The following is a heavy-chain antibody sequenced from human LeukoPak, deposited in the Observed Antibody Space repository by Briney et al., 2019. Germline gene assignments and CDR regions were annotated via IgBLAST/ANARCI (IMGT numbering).Heavy chain of an antibody. V-gene: IGHV3-53*01. J-gene: IGHJ4*02. D-gene: IGHD6-13*01. CDR1: RFTFSSYS. CDR3: AKGGSSSWDYFDH. Sequence: GGSLRLSCAASRFTFSSYSMNWVRQAPGKGLEWVSLIYGDGRTSYADSVKGRCTISRDNSKNTLDLQVNSLRAEDTAVYYCAKGGSSSWDYFDHWGQGTLVTVSS. CDR2: IYGDGRT.